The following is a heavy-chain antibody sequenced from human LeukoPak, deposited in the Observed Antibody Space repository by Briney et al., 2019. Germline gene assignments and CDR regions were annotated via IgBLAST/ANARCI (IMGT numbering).Heavy chain of an antibody. D-gene: IGHD3-10*01. J-gene: IGHJ3*02. CDR2: IRSDGST. V-gene: IGHV3-74*01. Sequence: GGSLRLSCAASGFTFSSYWMHWVRQAPGKGLVWVSRIRSDGSTTYADSVKGRFTISRDNAKNTLYLQMNSLRVEDTAVYYCARAGDYGSGSCAFDMWGQGTMVTVSS. CDR3: ARAGDYGSGSCAFDM. CDR1: GFTFSSYW.